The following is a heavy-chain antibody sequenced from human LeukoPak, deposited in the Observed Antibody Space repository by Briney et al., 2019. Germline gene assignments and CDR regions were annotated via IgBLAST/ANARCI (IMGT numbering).Heavy chain of an antibody. CDR1: GFTFSNYG. CDR3: ARGWQWLVS. J-gene: IGHJ5*02. Sequence: GGSLRLSCAASGFTFSNYGMSWVRQAPGKGLEWVANINEDGSDKYSVDSVKGRFTTSRDNAKNSVYLQMNSLRVEDTAVYYCARGWQWLVSWGQGTLVTVSS. V-gene: IGHV3-7*05. CDR2: INEDGSDK. D-gene: IGHD6-19*01.